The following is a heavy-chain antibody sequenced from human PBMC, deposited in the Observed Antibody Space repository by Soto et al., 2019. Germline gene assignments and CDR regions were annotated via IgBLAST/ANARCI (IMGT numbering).Heavy chain of an antibody. CDR3: ARDKDRQQLGGNYYYIMDV. Sequence: LVKVSCNTSGCTFSTSAISLGRQAPGQGLEWMGGIMPVFSTPDYAQKFQGRVTITADESTGTAYMELSSLRSEDTAVYYCARDKDRQQLGGNYYYIMDVWGQGTTVTVSS. V-gene: IGHV1-69*13. CDR1: GCTFSTSA. J-gene: IGHJ6*01. CDR2: IMPVFSTP. D-gene: IGHD3-3*02.